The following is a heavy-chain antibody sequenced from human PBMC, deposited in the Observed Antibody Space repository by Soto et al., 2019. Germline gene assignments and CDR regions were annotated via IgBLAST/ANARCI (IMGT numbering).Heavy chain of an antibody. CDR1: GFTFSDYY. D-gene: IGHD2-8*01. J-gene: IGHJ4*02. V-gene: IGHV3-11*06. CDR3: ARLRNKVYADH. CDR2: ISSSSSYT. Sequence: QVQLVESGGGLVKPGGSLRLSCAASGFTFSDYYMSWIRQAPGKGLEWVSYISSSSSYTNYADSVKGRFTISRDNAKNSLYLQMNSLRAEDTAVYYCARLRNKVYADHWGQGTLVTVSS.